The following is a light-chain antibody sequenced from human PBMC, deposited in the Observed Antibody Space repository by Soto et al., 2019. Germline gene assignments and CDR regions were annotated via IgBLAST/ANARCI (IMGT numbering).Light chain of an antibody. Sequence: QAVVTQPPSVSGTPGQRVTISCTGSSSNIGGNYDVHWYQQLPGTAPKLLIFANNNRPSGVPDRFSGSKSGTSASLVITGLQAEDEADYYCQSYDSSLSGYVFGSGTKVTVL. CDR2: ANN. CDR3: QSYDSSLSGYV. V-gene: IGLV1-40*01. CDR1: SSNIGGNYD. J-gene: IGLJ1*01.